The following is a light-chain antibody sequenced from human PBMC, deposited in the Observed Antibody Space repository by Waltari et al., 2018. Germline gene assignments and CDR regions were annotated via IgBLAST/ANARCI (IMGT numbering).Light chain of an antibody. CDR3: CSYAGPWV. CDR2: DVT. Sequence: QSALTHPRSVSGSPGQSVTISCPGIGSAVGDFKYVSWYHQHPGKAPKLVIYDVTHRPSGVPDRFSGSRSGYSASLTVSGLQGEDEADYYCCSYAGPWVFGGGTKLTVL. CDR1: GSAVGDFKY. V-gene: IGLV2-11*01. J-gene: IGLJ3*02.